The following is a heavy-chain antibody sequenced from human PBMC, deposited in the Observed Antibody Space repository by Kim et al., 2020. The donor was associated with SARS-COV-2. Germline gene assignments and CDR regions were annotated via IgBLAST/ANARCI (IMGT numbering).Heavy chain of an antibody. Sequence: GGSLRLSCEASGFTVSNNYMSWVRQAPGKGLEWVSVMYSGGVTYYADSVEARFTISRDRSKNTLYLQMNVLRPEDTAMYYCARDGGAWYLDYWGQGTLV. CDR2: MYSGGVT. CDR1: GFTVSNNY. J-gene: IGHJ4*02. D-gene: IGHD3-3*01. CDR3: ARDGGAWYLDY. V-gene: IGHV3-66*01.